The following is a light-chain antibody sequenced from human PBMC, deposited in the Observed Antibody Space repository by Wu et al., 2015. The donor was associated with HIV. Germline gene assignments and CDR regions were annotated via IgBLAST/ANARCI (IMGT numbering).Light chain of an antibody. Sequence: DIQMTQSPSTLSASIGDRVTITCRASESLNSRLAWYQQKPGKAPQLLIYWSSTLETVVPSRFSGSGSGTEFTLTISSLQPEDFATYYCQQSYSTLSWTFGQGTKVEIK. J-gene: IGKJ1*01. CDR2: WSS. CDR1: ESLNSR. V-gene: IGKV1-5*03. CDR3: QQSYSTLSWT.